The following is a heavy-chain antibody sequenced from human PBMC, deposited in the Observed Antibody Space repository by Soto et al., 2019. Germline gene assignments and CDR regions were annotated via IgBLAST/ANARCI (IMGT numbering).Heavy chain of an antibody. V-gene: IGHV4-31*03. CDR3: ARAPDILTGYYKFDY. Sequence: HVQLQESGPGLGKPSQTLSLTCTVSGVSISSGDYYWSWIRQHPGKGLEWIGYIYYSGSTYYNPSLKSRVIKSVVTSKNQCSLKLSSLTAADTAVYYCARAPDILTGYYKFDYWGQGTLVTVSS. J-gene: IGHJ4*02. D-gene: IGHD3-9*01. CDR2: IYYSGST. CDR1: GVSISSGDYY.